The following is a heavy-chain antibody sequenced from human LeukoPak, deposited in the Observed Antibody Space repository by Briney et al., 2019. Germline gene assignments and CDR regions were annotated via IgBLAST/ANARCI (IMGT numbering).Heavy chain of an antibody. CDR2: IKQDGSEK. V-gene: IGHV3-7*01. CDR1: GFTFSSYW. Sequence: PGGSLRLSCAASGFTFSSYWMSWVRQAPGKGLEWVANIKQDGSEKYYVDSVKGRFTISGDNAKNSLYLQMNSLRAEDTAVYYCARVGGVVVPAAYYYYYYGMDVWGQGTTVTVSS. D-gene: IGHD2-2*01. J-gene: IGHJ6*02. CDR3: ARVGGVVVPAAYYYYYYGMDV.